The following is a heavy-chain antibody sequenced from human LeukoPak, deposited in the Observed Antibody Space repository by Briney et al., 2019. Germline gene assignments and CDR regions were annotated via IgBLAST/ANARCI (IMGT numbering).Heavy chain of an antibody. Sequence: QTGGSLRLSCAASGFTFSSYAMSWVRQAPGKGLEYVSVINTDGRITYYADSVKGRFTISRDNSKNTVYLQMGSLRGDDMAVYYCTRDGGSFCDFDYWGQGALVTVSS. V-gene: IGHV3-64*02. CDR1: GFTFSSYA. CDR3: TRDGGSFCDFDY. J-gene: IGHJ4*02. CDR2: INTDGRIT. D-gene: IGHD1-26*01.